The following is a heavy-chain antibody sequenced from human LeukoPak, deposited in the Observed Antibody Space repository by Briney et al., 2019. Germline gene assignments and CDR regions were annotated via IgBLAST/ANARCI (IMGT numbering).Heavy chain of an antibody. D-gene: IGHD4-17*01. CDR1: GFTFSGYG. J-gene: IGHJ3*02. CDR2: ISSSSSYI. CDR3: ARSSTVTSSTRDAFDI. Sequence: GGSLRLSCAASGFTFSGYGMHWVRQAPGKGLEWVSSISSSSSYIYYADSVKGRFTISRDNAKNSLYLQMNSLRAEDTAVYYCARSSTVTSSTRDAFDIWGQGTMVTVSS. V-gene: IGHV3-21*01.